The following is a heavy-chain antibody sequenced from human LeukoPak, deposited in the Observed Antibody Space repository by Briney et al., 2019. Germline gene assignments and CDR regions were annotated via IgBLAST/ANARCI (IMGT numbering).Heavy chain of an antibody. CDR3: AGDEGGYSGYDLGVFDY. D-gene: IGHD5-12*01. CDR1: GFTFSSYA. J-gene: IGHJ4*02. CDR2: ISGSGGST. Sequence: PGGSLRLSCAATGFTFSSYAMSLVRQAPGKGLEWVSAISGSGGSTYYADSVKGRFTISRDNSKNTLYLQMNSLRAEDTAVYYCAGDEGGYSGYDLGVFDYWGQGTLVTVSS. V-gene: IGHV3-23*01.